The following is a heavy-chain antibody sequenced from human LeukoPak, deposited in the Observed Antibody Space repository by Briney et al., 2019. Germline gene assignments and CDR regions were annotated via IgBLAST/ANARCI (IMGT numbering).Heavy chain of an antibody. J-gene: IGHJ5*02. CDR3: ARDPDYFASGKWFDP. V-gene: IGHV4-4*07. Sequence: SETLSLTCTVSGSSISSYYWSWIRQPAGKGLEWIGRIYTSGSTNYNPSLKSRVTMSVDTSKNQFSLRLSSLTAADTAVYYCARDPDYFASGKWFDPWGQGTLVTVSS. CDR1: GSSISSYY. D-gene: IGHD3-10*01. CDR2: IYTSGST.